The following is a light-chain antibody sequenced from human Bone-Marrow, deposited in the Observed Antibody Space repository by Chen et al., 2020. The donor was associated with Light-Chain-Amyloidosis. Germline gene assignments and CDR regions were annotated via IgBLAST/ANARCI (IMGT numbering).Light chain of an antibody. CDR2: DDS. Sequence: SYVLTQPSSVSVAPGQTATIAFGGNNIGSTSVHWYQQTPGQAPLLVVYDDSDRPSGIPERLSGSNSGKTATLTISRVEAGDEADYYCQVWDRSSDRPVFGGGTKLTVL. V-gene: IGLV3-21*02. CDR3: QVWDRSSDRPV. J-gene: IGLJ3*02. CDR1: NIGSTS.